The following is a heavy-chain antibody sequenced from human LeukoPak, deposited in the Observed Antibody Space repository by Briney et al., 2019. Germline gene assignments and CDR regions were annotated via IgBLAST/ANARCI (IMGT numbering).Heavy chain of an antibody. J-gene: IGHJ2*01. D-gene: IGHD5-18*01. Sequence: SETLSLTCSVSGGSINGYSWGWVRQPPGKGLECIRYMFDRGSPNHHPSLQNRVTTSVDTSKNEFSLRLTSVTAADTAVYYCARRIQLWSYWHFDPWGRDTLVTVSS. V-gene: IGHV4-4*09. CDR1: GGSINGYS. CDR2: MFDRGSP. CDR3: ARRIQLWSYWHFDP.